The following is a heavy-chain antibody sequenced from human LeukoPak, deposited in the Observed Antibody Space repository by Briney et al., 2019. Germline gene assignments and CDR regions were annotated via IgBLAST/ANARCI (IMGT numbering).Heavy chain of an antibody. J-gene: IGHJ4*02. CDR2: INPSGGST. CDR1: GYTFTSYY. V-gene: IGHV1-46*01. CDR3: ARHDYSNYVDY. D-gene: IGHD4-11*01. Sequence: ASVKVSCKASGYTFTSYYMHWVRQAPGQGLEWMGIINPSGGSTSYAQKFQGRVTITADKSTSTAYMELSSLRPEDTAVYYCARHDYSNYVDYWGQGTLVTVSS.